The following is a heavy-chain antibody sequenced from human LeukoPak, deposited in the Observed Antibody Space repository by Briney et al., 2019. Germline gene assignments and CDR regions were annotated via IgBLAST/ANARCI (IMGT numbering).Heavy chain of an antibody. V-gene: IGHV4-39*07. D-gene: IGHD3-3*01. CDR3: ARSDYDFWSGHDY. CDR1: GGSISSSSYY. J-gene: IGHJ4*02. CDR2: IYYSGST. Sequence: PSETLSLTCTVSGGSISSSSYYWGWIRQPPGKGLEGIGSIYYSGSTNYNPSLKSRVTISVDTSKNQFSLKLSSVTAADTAVYYCARSDYDFWSGHDYWGQGTLVTVSS.